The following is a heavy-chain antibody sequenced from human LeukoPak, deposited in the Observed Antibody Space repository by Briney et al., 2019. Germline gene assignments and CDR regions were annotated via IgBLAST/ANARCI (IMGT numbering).Heavy chain of an antibody. J-gene: IGHJ4*02. CDR2: IYYSGST. Sequence: SETLSLTCTVSGGSISSSSYYWGWIRQPPGKGLEWIGSIYYSGSTYYNPSLKSRVTMSVDTSKNQFSLKLSSVTAADMAVYYCARLQYSGYDGVDYWGQGTLVTVSS. D-gene: IGHD5-12*01. CDR3: ARLQYSGYDGVDY. CDR1: GGSISSSSYY. V-gene: IGHV4-39*07.